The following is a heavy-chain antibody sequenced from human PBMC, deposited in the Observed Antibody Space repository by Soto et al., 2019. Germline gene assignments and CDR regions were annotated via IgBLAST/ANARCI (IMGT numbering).Heavy chain of an antibody. CDR3: ARWGSLEGDWLLPYDY. J-gene: IGHJ4*02. D-gene: IGHD3-9*01. CDR2: IYYSGST. V-gene: IGHV4-31*03. Sequence: TLALSCTVSGGSISSGGFYWSWIRQHPGKGLEWIGYIYYSGSTYYNPSLKSRVTISVDTSKNQFSLKLSSVTAADTAVYYCARWGSLEGDWLLPYDYWGQGTLVTVPS. CDR1: GGSISSGGFY.